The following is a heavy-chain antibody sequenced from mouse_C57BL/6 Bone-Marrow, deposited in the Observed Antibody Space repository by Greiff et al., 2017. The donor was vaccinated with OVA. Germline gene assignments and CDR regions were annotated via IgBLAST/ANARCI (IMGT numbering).Heavy chain of an antibody. CDR2: ISSGSSTI. V-gene: IGHV5-17*01. J-gene: IGHJ4*01. Sequence: EVQLQESGGGLVKPGGSLKLSCAASGFTFSDYGMHWVRQAPEKGLEWVAYISSGSSTIYYADTVKGRFTISRDNATNTLFLQMTSLRAEDTAMYYCGREAAMDYWGQGTSVTVSS. CDR1: GFTFSDYG. CDR3: GREAAMDY.